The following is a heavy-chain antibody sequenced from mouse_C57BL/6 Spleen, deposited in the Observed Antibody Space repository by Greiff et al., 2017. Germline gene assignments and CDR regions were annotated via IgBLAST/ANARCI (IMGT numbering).Heavy chain of an antibody. J-gene: IGHJ3*01. CDR2: IDPSDSET. Sequence: QVQLQQPGAELVRPGSSVKLSCKASGYTFTSYWMHWVKQRPIQGLEWIGNIDPSDSETHYNQKFKDKATLTVDKSSSTAYMQLSSLTSADSAVYCCARGGSTGSAYWGQGTLVTVSA. CDR1: GYTFTSYW. D-gene: IGHD1-1*01. V-gene: IGHV1-52*01. CDR3: ARGGSTGSAY.